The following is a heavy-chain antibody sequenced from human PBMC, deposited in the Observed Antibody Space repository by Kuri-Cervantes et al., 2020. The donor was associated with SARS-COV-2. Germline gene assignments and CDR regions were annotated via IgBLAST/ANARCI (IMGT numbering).Heavy chain of an antibody. CDR1: GGTFSSYA. D-gene: IGHD3-22*01. V-gene: IGHV1-69*05. CDR3: ARDPMWSRYYYDSSGSYYFDY. J-gene: IGHJ4*02. CDR2: IIPIFGTA. Sequence: SVKVSCKASGGTFSSYATSWVRQAPGQGLEWMGGIIPIFGTANYAQKFQGRVTITTDESTSTAYMELRSLRSDDTAVYYCARDPMWSRYYYDSSGSYYFDYWGQGTLVTVSS.